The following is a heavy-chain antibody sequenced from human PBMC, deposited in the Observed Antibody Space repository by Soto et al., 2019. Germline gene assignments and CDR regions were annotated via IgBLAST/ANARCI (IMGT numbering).Heavy chain of an antibody. CDR3: XXXGTIRGDDY. D-gene: IGHD3-10*01. V-gene: IGHV1-8*01. CDR2: MNPNSGNT. CDR1: GYTFTSYD. J-gene: IGHJ4*02. Sequence: QVQLVQSGAEVKKPGASVRVSCKASGYTFTSYDINWVRQATGXGLEWMGWMNPNSGNTGYAQKFQGRVTMTRNTXXSXXXXXXXXXXXXXXXXYYXXXXGTIRGDDYWGQGTLVTVSS.